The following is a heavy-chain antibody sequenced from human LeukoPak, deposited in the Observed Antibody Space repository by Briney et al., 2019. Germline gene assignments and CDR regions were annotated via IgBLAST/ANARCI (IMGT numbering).Heavy chain of an antibody. CDR2: IRAYNGNT. Sequence: ASVKVSCKPSAYSFTSYGISWVRQAPGQGLEWMGWIRAYNGNTNYAQKLQGRVTMTTDTSTSTAYMELSSRRSDDTAVYYCARVFGGVLGFDYWGQGTLVTVSS. J-gene: IGHJ4*02. CDR1: AYSFTSYG. CDR3: ARVFGGVLGFDY. D-gene: IGHD2-8*02. V-gene: IGHV1-18*01.